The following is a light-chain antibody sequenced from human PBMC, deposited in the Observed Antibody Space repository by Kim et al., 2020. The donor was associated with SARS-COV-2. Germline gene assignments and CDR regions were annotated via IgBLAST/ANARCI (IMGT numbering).Light chain of an antibody. CDR3: SSYAGKV. CDR1: SSDVGGYNY. V-gene: IGLV2-8*01. CDR2: EVS. J-gene: IGLJ1*01. Sequence: QSALTQPPSASGSPGQSVTISCTGTSSDVGGYNYVSWYQQHPGKAPKLMIYEVSKRPSGVPDRFPGSKSGNTASLTVSGLQAEDEADYYCSSYAGKVFGTGTKVTRP.